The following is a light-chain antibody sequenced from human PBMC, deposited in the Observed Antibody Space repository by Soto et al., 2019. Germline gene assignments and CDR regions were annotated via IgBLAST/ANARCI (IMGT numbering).Light chain of an antibody. Sequence: QSVLTQPASVSVSPGQSITISCTGTSSDVGGYNYVSWYQQHPGKAPKLMIYEVSNRPSGVSNRFSGSKSGNTASLTISGLQAEDEADYYCSSYTGSSTHVFGTGTKVTVL. CDR3: SSYTGSSTHV. CDR1: SSDVGGYNY. CDR2: EVS. V-gene: IGLV2-14*01. J-gene: IGLJ1*01.